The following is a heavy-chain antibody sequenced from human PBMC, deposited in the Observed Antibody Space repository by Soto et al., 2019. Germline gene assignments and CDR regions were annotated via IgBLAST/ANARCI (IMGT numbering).Heavy chain of an antibody. D-gene: IGHD5-12*01. CDR3: ARGRGYSGDDHYYYFDMDV. CDR2: SIPIFGTA. V-gene: IGHV1-69*01. CDR1: GGTFNNYP. J-gene: IGHJ6*02. Sequence: QVQLVQSGAEVKKPGSSVKVSCKASGGTFNNYPITWVRQAPGQGLEWMGGSIPIFGTANYAQKFQGRFTISVDESTSTASMELSSLRSEDTAVYYCARGRGYSGDDHYYYFDMDVWGQGTPVTVSS.